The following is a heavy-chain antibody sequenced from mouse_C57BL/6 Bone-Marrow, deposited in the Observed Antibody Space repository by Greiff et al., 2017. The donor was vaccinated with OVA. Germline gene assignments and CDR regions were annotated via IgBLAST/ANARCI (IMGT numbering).Heavy chain of an antibody. J-gene: IGHJ3*01. V-gene: IGHV5-6*01. CDR1: GFTFSSYG. CDR2: ISSGGSYS. Sequence: EVQLVESGGDLVKPGGSLKLSCAASGFTFSSYGMSWVRQTPDKRLEWVATISSGGSYSYYPDCVKGRFTISRDNAKNTLYLQMSSLKSEDTAMYYCERPHYYGYDGAWFAYWGQGTLVTVSA. CDR3: ERPHYYGYDGAWFAY. D-gene: IGHD2-2*01.